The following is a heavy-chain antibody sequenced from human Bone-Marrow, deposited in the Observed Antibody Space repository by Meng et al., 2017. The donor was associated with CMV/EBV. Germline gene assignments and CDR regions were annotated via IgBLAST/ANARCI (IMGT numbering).Heavy chain of an antibody. CDR1: GFTFDDYG. D-gene: IGHD1-26*01. Sequence: GESLKISCAASGFTFDDYGMSWVRQVPGKGLEWVSGINWNGGSTGYADSVKGRFTISRDNAKNSLSLQMDSLRAEDTALYHCARKLGGSYYTIWFDPWGQGTRVTGSS. CDR2: INWNGGST. V-gene: IGHV3-20*01. J-gene: IGHJ5*02. CDR3: ARKLGGSYYTIWFDP.